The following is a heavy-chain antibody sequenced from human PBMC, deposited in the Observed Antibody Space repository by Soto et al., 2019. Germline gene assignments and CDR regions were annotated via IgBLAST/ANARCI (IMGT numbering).Heavy chain of an antibody. Sequence: EVQLVESGGGLIQPGGSLRLSCAASGFTVSSNYMSWVRQAPGKGLEWVSGISGSGGSTYYADSVKGRFTISRENSKNTVNLEMNSLRAEDTAVYYCAKDYSGYRNWGQGTLVTVSS. V-gene: IGHV3-23*04. D-gene: IGHD5-12*01. CDR2: ISGSGGST. J-gene: IGHJ4*02. CDR1: GFTVSSNY. CDR3: AKDYSGYRN.